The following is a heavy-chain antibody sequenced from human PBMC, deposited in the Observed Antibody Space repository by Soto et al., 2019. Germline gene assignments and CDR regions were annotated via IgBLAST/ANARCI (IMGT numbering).Heavy chain of an antibody. J-gene: IGHJ4*02. CDR2: IFDRGSN. CDR1: VGSSPSGGYY. V-gene: IGHV4-31*03. Sequence: QVQLQESGPGLVKPSQTLSLICTVSVGSSPSGGYYWNWRRQHQGKGLEWVGYIFDRGSNYYNPFLRSRVTGSADTSENQLNKNLSSVTAAVTAVYFGARWYRQSGYRTSWVLDYWGQGTLVNVSS. CDR3: ARWYRQSGYRTSWVLDY. D-gene: IGHD6-13*01.